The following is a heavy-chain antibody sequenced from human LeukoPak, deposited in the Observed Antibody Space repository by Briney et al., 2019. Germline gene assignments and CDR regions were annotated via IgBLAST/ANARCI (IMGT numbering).Heavy chain of an antibody. CDR1: GYTFTGYY. CDR2: INPNSGGT. CDR3: ARVGHYDFENPRDY. J-gene: IGHJ4*02. D-gene: IGHD3-3*01. Sequence: ASVKVSCKASGYTFTGYYMHWVRQAPGQGLEWMGWINPNSGGTNYAQKFQGRVTMTRDTSISTAYMELSRLRSDDTAVCYCARVGHYDFENPRDYWGQGTLVTVSS. V-gene: IGHV1-2*02.